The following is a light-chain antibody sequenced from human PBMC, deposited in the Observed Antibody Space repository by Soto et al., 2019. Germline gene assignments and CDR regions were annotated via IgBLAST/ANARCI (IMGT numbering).Light chain of an antibody. J-gene: IGLJ1*01. Sequence: QSALTQPASVSGSPGQSITISCTGTSSDVGGYNYVSWYQQHPGKAPKLLIYDVSNRPSGVSNRFSGSKSDNTASLTISVLQAEDEADYYCSSYTSSSTLEVFGTGTKLTVL. CDR2: DVS. CDR1: SSDVGGYNY. V-gene: IGLV2-14*01. CDR3: SSYTSSSTLEV.